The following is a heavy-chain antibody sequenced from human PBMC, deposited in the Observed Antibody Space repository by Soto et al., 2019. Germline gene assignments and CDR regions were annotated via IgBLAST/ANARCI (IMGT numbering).Heavy chain of an antibody. V-gene: IGHV2-5*02. J-gene: IGHJ4*02. CDR1: GFSLSTGGVG. CDR3: AHSPVRDGYIFDY. D-gene: IGHD5-12*01. CDR2: IYWDDDE. Sequence: QITLKESGPTLVKPTQTLTQTCTVSGFSLSTGGVGVGWIRQPPGKALEWLALIYWDDDERYSPSLKSRLTTTKDTSKNQVVLTMPNMDPVDIATYYCAHSPVRDGYIFDYWGQGTLVTVSS.